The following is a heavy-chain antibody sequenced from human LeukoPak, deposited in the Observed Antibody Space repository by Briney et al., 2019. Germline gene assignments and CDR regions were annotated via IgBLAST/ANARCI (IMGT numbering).Heavy chain of an antibody. Sequence: PSETLSLTCTVSGDSITNYYWSWVRQPAGKGLEWIGRLYTRGRTDYNPSLMSRVTVSVDTSKNQFSLKLSSVTAGDTAVYYCANGGNSGSYFEDWGQGVLVTVCS. J-gene: IGHJ4*02. V-gene: IGHV4-4*07. D-gene: IGHD1-26*01. CDR3: ANGGNSGSYFED. CDR1: GDSITNYY. CDR2: LYTRGRT.